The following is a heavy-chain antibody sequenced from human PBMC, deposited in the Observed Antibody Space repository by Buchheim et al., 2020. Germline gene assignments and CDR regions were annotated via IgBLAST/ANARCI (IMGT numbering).Heavy chain of an antibody. CDR3: ARFSKRTGIDY. V-gene: IGHV4-39*01. D-gene: IGHD1-14*01. Sequence: QLQLQESGPGLVKPSETLSLTCTVSGDSISSSGYYWGWIRQPPGKGLEWIGSIYYSGSTYFNPSLKSRVTISVDTSKNQFSLKLSSATAADTAVYYCARFSKRTGIDYWGQGTL. CDR1: GDSISSSGYY. J-gene: IGHJ4*02. CDR2: IYYSGST.